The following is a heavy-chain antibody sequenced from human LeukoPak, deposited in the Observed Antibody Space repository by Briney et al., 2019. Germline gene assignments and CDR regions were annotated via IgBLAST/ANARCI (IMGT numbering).Heavy chain of an antibody. J-gene: IGHJ4*02. CDR2: MSGSGGST. Sequence: QAGGSLRLSCAASGFTFSSYTMSWVRQAPGKGLEWVSGMSGSGGSTYYVDSVKGRFTISRDHCRNTLYLQMNSLRAEDTAVYYCARGTFRFDYWGQGTLVTVSS. V-gene: IGHV3-23*01. CDR3: ARGTFRFDY. CDR1: GFTFSSYT. D-gene: IGHD2/OR15-2a*01.